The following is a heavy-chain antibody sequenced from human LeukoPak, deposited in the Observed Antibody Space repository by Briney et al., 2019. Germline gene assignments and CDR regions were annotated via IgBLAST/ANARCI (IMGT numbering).Heavy chain of an antibody. D-gene: IGHD2-21*02. CDR2: ISSSSSYI. V-gene: IGHV3-21*01. Sequence: PGGSLRLSCAASGFTFSSYSMNWVRQAPGKGLEWVSSISSSSSYIYYADSVKGRFTISRDNAKNSLYLQMDSLRAEDTAVYYCARDRPKREAYCGGDCYSFPWGQGTLVTVSS. CDR1: GFTFSSYS. CDR3: ARDRPKREAYCGGDCYSFP. J-gene: IGHJ5*02.